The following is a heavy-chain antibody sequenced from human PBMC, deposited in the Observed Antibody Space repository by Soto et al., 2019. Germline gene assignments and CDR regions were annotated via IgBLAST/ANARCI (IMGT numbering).Heavy chain of an antibody. J-gene: IGHJ6*02. CDR1: GGSISSSNW. CDR2: IYHSWST. V-gene: IGHV4-4*02. CDR3: ARRPGGNYDSSGYTSSHYYYYGMDV. D-gene: IGHD3-22*01. Sequence: ETLSLTCAVSGGSISSSNWWSWVRQPPGKGLEWIGEIYHSWSTNYNPSLKSRVTISVDKSKNQFSLKLSSVTAADTAVYYCARRPGGNYDSSGYTSSHYYYYGMDVWGQGTTVS.